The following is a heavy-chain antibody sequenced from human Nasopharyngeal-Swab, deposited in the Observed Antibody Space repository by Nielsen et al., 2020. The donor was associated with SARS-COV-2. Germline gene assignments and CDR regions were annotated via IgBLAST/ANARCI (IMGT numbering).Heavy chain of an antibody. D-gene: IGHD5-18*01. CDR3: ARALTVDTAMVIHYYYYYGMDV. Sequence: WVRQAPGQGLEWMGWMNPNSGNTGYAQKFQGRVTMTRNTSISTAYMELSSLRSEDTAVYYCARALTVDTAMVIHYYYYYGMDVWGQGTTVTVSS. CDR2: MNPNSGNT. J-gene: IGHJ6*02. V-gene: IGHV1-8*01.